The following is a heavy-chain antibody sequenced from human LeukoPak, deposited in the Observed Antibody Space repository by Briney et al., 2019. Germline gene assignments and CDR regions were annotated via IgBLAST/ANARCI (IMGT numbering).Heavy chain of an antibody. J-gene: IGHJ5*02. CDR3: ARNVDTAMAGDWFDP. Sequence: GASVKVSCKASGYTFTAYYIHWVRQAPGQGLEWMGRINPKNGDTNYAQKFQGRVTMTRDTSISTAYMELSRLRSDDTAVYYCARNVDTAMAGDWFDPWGQGTLVTVSS. CDR2: INPKNGDT. V-gene: IGHV1-2*06. CDR1: GYTFTAYY. D-gene: IGHD5-18*01.